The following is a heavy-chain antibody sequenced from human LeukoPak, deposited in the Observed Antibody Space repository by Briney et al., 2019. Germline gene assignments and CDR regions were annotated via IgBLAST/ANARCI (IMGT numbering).Heavy chain of an antibody. CDR1: AGSISSYY. V-gene: IGHV4-4*07. Sequence: PSETLSLTCTVSAGSISSYYCNWIRQPAGKGLEWIGRIYTSGSTNYNPSLKSRVTMSVDTSKNQFSLKLSSVTAADTAVYYCAREPASYDSSGYYPTHFDYWGQGTLVTVSS. J-gene: IGHJ4*02. CDR2: IYTSGST. D-gene: IGHD3-22*01. CDR3: AREPASYDSSGYYPTHFDY.